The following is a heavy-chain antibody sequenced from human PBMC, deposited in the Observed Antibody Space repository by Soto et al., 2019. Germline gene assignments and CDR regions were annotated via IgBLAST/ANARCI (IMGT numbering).Heavy chain of an antibody. CDR2: IYYSGNT. V-gene: IGHV4-39*01. D-gene: IGHD1-1*01. CDR1: GGSIFTSSYY. CDR3: ARLPQEYNYYGMDV. Sequence: SETLSLTCTVSGGSIFTSSYYWGWIRQPPGKGLEWLGHIYYSGNTYYHPSLKSRVTISVDTSRNQFSLRLSSVTAADTAVYYCARLPQEYNYYGMDVWGQGTTVTVSS. J-gene: IGHJ6*02.